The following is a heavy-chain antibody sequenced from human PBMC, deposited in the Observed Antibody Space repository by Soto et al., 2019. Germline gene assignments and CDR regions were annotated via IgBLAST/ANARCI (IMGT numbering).Heavy chain of an antibody. CDR1: GGSFSGYY. J-gene: IGHJ4*02. V-gene: IGHV4-34*01. Sequence: PSETLSLSCAVYGGSFSGYYWSWIRQPPGKGLEWIGEINHSGSTNYNPSLKSRVTISVDTSKNQFSLKLSSVTAADTAVYYCARVPLITMVRGVIIRSYFAYWGQGTLVTVSS. D-gene: IGHD3-10*01. CDR3: ARVPLITMVRGVIIRSYFAY. CDR2: INHSGST.